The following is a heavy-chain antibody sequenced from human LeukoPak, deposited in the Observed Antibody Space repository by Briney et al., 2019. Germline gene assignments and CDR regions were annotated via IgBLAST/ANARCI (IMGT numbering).Heavy chain of an antibody. Sequence: GGSLRLSCAASGFTFSSYAMTWVRQAPGKGLEWVSGISAGGGSTYYADSVKGRFTISRDNSKNTLYLQMNSLRAEDTAVYYCANRYNWNVDWGQGTLVTVSS. V-gene: IGHV3-23*01. CDR3: ANRYNWNVD. J-gene: IGHJ4*02. D-gene: IGHD1-20*01. CDR2: ISAGGGST. CDR1: GFTFSSYA.